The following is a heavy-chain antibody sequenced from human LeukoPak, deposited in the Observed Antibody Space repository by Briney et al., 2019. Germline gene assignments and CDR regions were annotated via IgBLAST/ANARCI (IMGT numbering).Heavy chain of an antibody. CDR3: ARDILAAAGTGY. D-gene: IGHD6-13*01. Sequence: GGSLRLSCAASGFTFSSYAMHWVRQAPGKGLEWVAVISYDGSNKYYADSVKGRFTISRDNSKNTLYLQMNSLRAEDTAVYYCARDILAAAGTGYWGQGTLVTVSS. CDR2: ISYDGSNK. V-gene: IGHV3-30-3*01. CDR1: GFTFSSYA. J-gene: IGHJ4*02.